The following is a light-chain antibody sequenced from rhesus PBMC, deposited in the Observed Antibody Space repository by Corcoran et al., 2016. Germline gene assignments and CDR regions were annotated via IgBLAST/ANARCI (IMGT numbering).Light chain of an antibody. J-gene: IGKJ1*01. CDR1: QGISTY. V-gene: IGKV1-43*02. CDR3: LQYNSDPWM. Sequence: DIQMTQSPSSLSASVGDRVTITCRASQGISTYLNWYQQKPGKAPKRRIYAASSLESGVPSRFSGTGSGTDFTLTISSLQPEDFATYYCLQYNSDPWMFGQGTKVEIK. CDR2: AAS.